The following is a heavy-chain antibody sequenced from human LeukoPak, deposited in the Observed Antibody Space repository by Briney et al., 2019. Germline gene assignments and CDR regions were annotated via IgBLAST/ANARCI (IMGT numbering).Heavy chain of an antibody. V-gene: IGHV4-39*07. CDR2: IYYNANT. D-gene: IGHD1-26*01. J-gene: IGHJ6*02. Sequence: TETLSLTCTVSGGSISSSIYYWGWIRQPPGKGLEWIGSIYYNANTYYNPSLKSRITISVDTSKNQFSLRLSSVTAADTAVYYCARVGATPRYYNYYGMDVWGQGTTVTVSS. CDR3: ARVGATPRYYNYYGMDV. CDR1: GGSISSSIYY.